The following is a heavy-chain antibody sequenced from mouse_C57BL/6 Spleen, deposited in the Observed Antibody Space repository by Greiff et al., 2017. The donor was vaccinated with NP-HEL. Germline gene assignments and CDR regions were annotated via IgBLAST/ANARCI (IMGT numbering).Heavy chain of an antibody. CDR1: GYSFTGYY. Sequence: EVMLVESGPELVKPGASVKISCKASGYSFTGYYMHWVKQSSEKSLEWIGEINPSTGGTSYNQKFKGKATLTVDKSSSTAYMQLKSLTSEDSAVYYCARYGNYFDYWGQGTTLTVSS. CDR3: ARYGNYFDY. V-gene: IGHV1-43*01. CDR2: INPSTGGT. D-gene: IGHD2-1*01. J-gene: IGHJ2*01.